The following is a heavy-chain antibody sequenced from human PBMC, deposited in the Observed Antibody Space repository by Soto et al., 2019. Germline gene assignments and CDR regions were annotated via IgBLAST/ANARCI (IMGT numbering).Heavy chain of an antibody. V-gene: IGHV4-30-4*01. Sequence: SETLSLTCTVSGGSISSGDYYWSWIRQPPGKGLEWIGYIYYSGSTYYNPSLKSRVTISVDTSKNQFSLKLSSVTAADTAVYYCARALIGNWFDPWGQGTLVTVSS. CDR2: IYYSGST. CDR1: GGSISSGDYY. CDR3: ARALIGNWFDP. D-gene: IGHD2-21*01. J-gene: IGHJ5*02.